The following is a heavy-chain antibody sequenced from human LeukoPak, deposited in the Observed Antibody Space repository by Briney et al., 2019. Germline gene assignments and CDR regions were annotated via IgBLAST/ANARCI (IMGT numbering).Heavy chain of an antibody. Sequence: ASVKVSCKASGYTFTRYGISWVRQAPGQGLEWMGWISAYNGNTNYAQKLQGRVTMTTDTSTSTAYMELRSLRSDDTAVYYCARGPEYCGGDCYLDYWGQGTLVTVSS. D-gene: IGHD2-21*02. CDR3: ARGPEYCGGDCYLDY. J-gene: IGHJ4*02. CDR2: ISAYNGNT. V-gene: IGHV1-18*01. CDR1: GYTFTRYG.